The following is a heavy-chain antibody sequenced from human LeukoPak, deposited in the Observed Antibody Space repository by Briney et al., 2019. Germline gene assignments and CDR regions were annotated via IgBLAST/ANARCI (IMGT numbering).Heavy chain of an antibody. CDR2: IRSKAYGGTT. CDR3: TRVGMLYYDSSGLSY. D-gene: IGHD3-22*01. J-gene: IGHJ4*02. V-gene: IGHV3-49*04. CDR1: GFTFGDYA. Sequence: GGSLRLSCTASGFTFGDYAMSWVRQAPGKGLEWVCFIRSKAYGGTTEYAASVKGRFTISRDDSKSIAYLQMNSLKTEDTAVYYCTRVGMLYYDSSGLSYWGQGTLVTVSS.